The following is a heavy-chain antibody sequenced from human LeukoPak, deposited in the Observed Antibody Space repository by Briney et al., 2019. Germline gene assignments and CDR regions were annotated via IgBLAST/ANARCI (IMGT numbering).Heavy chain of an antibody. Sequence: ASVKVSCKASGYTFTSYDINWVRQATGQGLEWMGWMNPNSGNTGYAQKFQGRVTITADESTSTAYMELSSLRSEDTAVYYCARQSVDFGVVTSFDYWGQGTLVTVSS. CDR3: ARQSVDFGVVTSFDY. V-gene: IGHV1-8*01. CDR1: GYTFTSYD. D-gene: IGHD3-3*01. CDR2: MNPNSGNT. J-gene: IGHJ4*02.